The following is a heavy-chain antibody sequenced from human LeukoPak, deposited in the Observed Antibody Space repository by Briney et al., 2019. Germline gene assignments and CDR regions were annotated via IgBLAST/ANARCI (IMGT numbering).Heavy chain of an antibody. D-gene: IGHD3-10*01. V-gene: IGHV2-5*02. CDR1: GFSLSTSGVG. CDR3: AHHVLLWFGELLIDY. J-gene: IGHJ4*02. Sequence: ESGPTLVNPAQTLTLTCTFSGFSLSTSGVGVGWIRQPPGKALEWLALIYWDDDKRYSPSLKSRLTITKDTSKNQVVLTMTNMDPVDTATYYCAHHVLLWFGELLIDYWGQGTLVTVSS. CDR2: IYWDDDK.